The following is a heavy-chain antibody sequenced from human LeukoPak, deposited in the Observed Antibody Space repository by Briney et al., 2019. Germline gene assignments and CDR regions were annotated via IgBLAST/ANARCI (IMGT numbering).Heavy chain of an antibody. Sequence: GGSLRLSCAASGLIFSSYGMHWVRQAPGKGLEWVAVMSSDGSNKYYADFVKGRFTISRDNSKNTLYLQMNSLRAEDTAVYYCAKGRGGDYSYGSYSFDYWGQGTLVTVSS. J-gene: IGHJ4*02. CDR2: MSSDGSNK. D-gene: IGHD5-18*01. CDR1: GLIFSSYG. V-gene: IGHV3-30*18. CDR3: AKGRGGDYSYGSYSFDY.